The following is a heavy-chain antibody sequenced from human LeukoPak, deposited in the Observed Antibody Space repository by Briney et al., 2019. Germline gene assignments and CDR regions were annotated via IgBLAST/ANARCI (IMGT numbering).Heavy chain of an antibody. J-gene: IGHJ3*02. V-gene: IGHV1-2*02. CDR2: INPNSGGT. CDR3: ARGFSSGWYDAFDI. Sequence: GASVKVSCKASGYTFTGYYMHWVRQAPGQGLEWMGWINPNSGGTNYAQKFQGRVTMTRDTSISTAYMELGRLRSDDTAVYYCARGFSSGWYDAFDIWGQGTMVTVSS. CDR1: GYTFTGYY. D-gene: IGHD6-19*01.